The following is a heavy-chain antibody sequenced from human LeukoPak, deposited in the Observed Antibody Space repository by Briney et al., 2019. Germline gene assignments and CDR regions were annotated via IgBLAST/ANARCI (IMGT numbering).Heavy chain of an antibody. CDR3: ARVMGGSSSWEIYYYYYYGMDV. D-gene: IGHD6-13*01. Sequence: ASVKVSCKASGYTFTNYGISWVRQAPGQGLEWMGWISAYNGNTNYAQKLQGRVTMTTDTSTSTAYMELRSLRSDDTAVYYCARVMGGSSSWEIYYYYYYGMDVWGQGTTVTVSS. J-gene: IGHJ6*02. CDR2: ISAYNGNT. CDR1: GYTFTNYG. V-gene: IGHV1-18*01.